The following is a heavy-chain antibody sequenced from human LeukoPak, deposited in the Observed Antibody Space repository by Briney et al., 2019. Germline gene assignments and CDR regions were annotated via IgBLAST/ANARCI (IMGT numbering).Heavy chain of an antibody. V-gene: IGHV4-39*01. CDR1: GGSISSSSYY. Sequence: SETLSLTCTVSGGSISSSSYYWGWIRQPPGKGLEWIGSIYYSGSTYYNPSLKSRVTISVYTSKNQFSLKLSSVTAADTAVYYCARQNPYDFWSGLTICYFDYWGQGTLVTVSS. J-gene: IGHJ4*02. D-gene: IGHD3-3*01. CDR2: IYYSGST. CDR3: ARQNPYDFWSGLTICYFDY.